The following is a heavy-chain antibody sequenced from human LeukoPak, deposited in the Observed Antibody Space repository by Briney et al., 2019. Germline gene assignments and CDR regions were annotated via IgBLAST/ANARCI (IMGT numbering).Heavy chain of an antibody. CDR2: IIPIFGTA. J-gene: IGHJ5*02. V-gene: IGHV1-69*13. Sequence: ASVTVSCKASGGTFSSYAISWVGQAPGQGREWMGGIIPIFGTANYAQKFQGRVTITADESTSTAYMELSSLRSEDTAVYYCARTYCSSTSCYWFDPWGQGTLVTVSS. D-gene: IGHD2-2*01. CDR1: GGTFSSYA. CDR3: ARTYCSSTSCYWFDP.